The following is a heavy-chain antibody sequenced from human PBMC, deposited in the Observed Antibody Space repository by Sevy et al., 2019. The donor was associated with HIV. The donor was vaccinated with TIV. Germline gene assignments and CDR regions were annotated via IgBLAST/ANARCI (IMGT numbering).Heavy chain of an antibody. V-gene: IGHV4-34*01. J-gene: IGHJ5*02. Sequence: SETLSLTCAVYGGSFSGYYWSWIRQPPGKGLEWIGEINHSGSTNYNPSLKSRVTISVDTSKNQFSLKLSSVTAAETAVYYCARLLGAAGTNWFDPWGQGTLVTVSS. CDR2: INHSGST. CDR3: ARLLGAAGTNWFDP. D-gene: IGHD6-13*01. CDR1: GGSFSGYY.